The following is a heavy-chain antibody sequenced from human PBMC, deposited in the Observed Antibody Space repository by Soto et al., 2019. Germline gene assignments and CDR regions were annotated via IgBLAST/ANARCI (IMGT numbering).Heavy chain of an antibody. J-gene: IGHJ4*02. CDR3: ARAYGSGSYYAY. V-gene: IGHV1-2*02. CDR2: IIPNSGGT. D-gene: IGHD3-10*01. Sequence: ASVKVSCKASGGTFSSYAISWVRQAPGQGLEWMGGIIPNSGGTNYAQKFQGRVTMTRDTSISTAYMELSRLRSDDTAVYYCARAYGSGSYYAYWGQGTLVTVSS. CDR1: GGTFSSYA.